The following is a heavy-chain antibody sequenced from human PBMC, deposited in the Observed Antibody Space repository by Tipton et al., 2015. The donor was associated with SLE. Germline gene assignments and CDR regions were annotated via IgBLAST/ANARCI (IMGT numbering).Heavy chain of an antibody. CDR3: ARDDETNTAWYNWLDP. J-gene: IGHJ5*02. CDR1: GFTFSFYE. CDR2: ISSSGSII. Sequence: SLRLSCAASGFTFSFYEMNWVRQAPGKGLEWVSYISSSGSIIHYTDSVKGRFTISRDNAKNSLYLQMSSLGIDDTGVYYCARDDETNTAWYNWLDPWGQGTLVTVSS. D-gene: IGHD2-21*02. V-gene: IGHV3-48*03.